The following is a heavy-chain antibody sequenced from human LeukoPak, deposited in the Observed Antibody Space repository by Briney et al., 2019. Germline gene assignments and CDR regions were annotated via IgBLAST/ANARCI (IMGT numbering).Heavy chain of an antibody. CDR1: GFTFSSYA. D-gene: IGHD2-2*01. CDR3: ARALYCSSTSCYGRLDY. Sequence: GGSLRLSCAASGFTFSSYAMHWVRQAPGKGLECVSAISSNGGSTYYANSVKGRFTISRDNSKNTLYLQMGSLRAEDMAVYYCARALYCSSTSCYGRLDYWGQGTLVTVSS. V-gene: IGHV3-64*01. CDR2: ISSNGGST. J-gene: IGHJ4*02.